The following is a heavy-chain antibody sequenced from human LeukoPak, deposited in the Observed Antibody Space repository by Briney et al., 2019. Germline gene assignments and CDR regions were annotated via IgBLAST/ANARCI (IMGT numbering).Heavy chain of an antibody. V-gene: IGHV3-7*03. Sequence: PGGSLRLSCAASGFTLSTYWMSWVRQAPGKGLEWVANIKQDGSEKYYVDSVKGRFTISRDNAKNSLYLQMNSLRAEDTAVYYCATGLYGSGSYIGRGYWGQGTLVTVSS. CDR1: GFTLSTYW. D-gene: IGHD3-10*01. J-gene: IGHJ4*02. CDR3: ATGLYGSGSYIGRGY. CDR2: IKQDGSEK.